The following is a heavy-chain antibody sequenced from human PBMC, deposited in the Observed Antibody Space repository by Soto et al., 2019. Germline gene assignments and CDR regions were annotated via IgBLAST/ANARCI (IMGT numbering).Heavy chain of an antibody. J-gene: IGHJ4*02. V-gene: IGHV3-23*01. D-gene: IGHD4-17*01. CDR1: GFTFSSYA. Sequence: ESGGGLVQPGGSLRLSCAASGFTFSSYAMIWIRQVPGKGLEWVSGLYGSGGGIHYADSVKGRFTISRDNSAYSVYLQMNNLRVEDTAVYYCAKDAISGDGVWLAHDWGQGTVVTVSS. CDR3: AKDAISGDGVWLAHD. CDR2: LYGSGGGI.